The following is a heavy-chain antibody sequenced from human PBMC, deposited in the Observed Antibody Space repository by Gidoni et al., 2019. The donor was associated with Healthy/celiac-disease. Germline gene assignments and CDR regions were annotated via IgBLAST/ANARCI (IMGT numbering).Heavy chain of an antibody. Sequence: QVQLVQSGAEVKQPGSSVKVSCTASGGTFSCYALIWVRQAPGQGLEWMGGIIPIFGTANYAQKFQGRVTITADESTSTAYMELSSLRSEDTAVYYCARDGHVAGAYYYDSDEYFQHWGQGTLVTVSS. J-gene: IGHJ1*01. CDR1: GGTFSCYA. V-gene: IGHV1-69*01. CDR3: ARDGHVAGAYYYDSDEYFQH. D-gene: IGHD3-22*01. CDR2: IIPIFGTA.